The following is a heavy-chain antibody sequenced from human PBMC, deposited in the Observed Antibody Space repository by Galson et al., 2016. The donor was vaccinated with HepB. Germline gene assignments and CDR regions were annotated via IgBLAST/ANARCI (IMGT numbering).Heavy chain of an antibody. CDR1: GGSINNYY. V-gene: IGHV4-59*01. D-gene: IGHD2-15*01. J-gene: IGHJ4*02. Sequence: SETLSLTCTVAGGSINNYYWHWIRQPPGKGLEWVGIVGYNGDTRYNPSLRGRITISLDTPKNQFSLKLNSLTSADTAVYYCSREWSSFEFWGQGILVTVSS. CDR2: VGYNGDT. CDR3: SREWSSFEF.